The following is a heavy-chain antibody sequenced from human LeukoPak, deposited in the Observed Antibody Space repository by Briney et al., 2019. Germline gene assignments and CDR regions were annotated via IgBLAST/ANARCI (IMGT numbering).Heavy chain of an antibody. Sequence: ASVTVSCKVSGYILTELSMHWVRQAPGKGLEWMGGFDPEDGETIYAQKFQGRVTMTEDTSTDTAYMELSSLRSEDTAVYYCATRRYDFWSGYYRQDDYWGQGTLVTVSS. CDR1: GYILTELS. CDR2: FDPEDGET. J-gene: IGHJ4*02. D-gene: IGHD3-3*01. CDR3: ATRRYDFWSGYYRQDDY. V-gene: IGHV1-24*01.